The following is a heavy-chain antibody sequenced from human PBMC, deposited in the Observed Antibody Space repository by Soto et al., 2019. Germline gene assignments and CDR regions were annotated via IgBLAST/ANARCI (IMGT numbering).Heavy chain of an antibody. CDR1: GFSFGDYA. J-gene: IGHJ6*02. CDR2: IRSRTYGGTT. V-gene: IGHV3-49*03. CDR3: SRAYTSDSSDKYYSGMDV. D-gene: IGHD6-6*01. Sequence: EVQLVESGGGLVEPGRSLRLSCTASGFSFGDYAVNWFRQAPGKGQEWVGFIRSRTYGGTTEYAASVRARFTISRDDSKPIAYLQMNGLPAEDTAVYYCSRAYTSDSSDKYYSGMDVWGQGATVTVSS.